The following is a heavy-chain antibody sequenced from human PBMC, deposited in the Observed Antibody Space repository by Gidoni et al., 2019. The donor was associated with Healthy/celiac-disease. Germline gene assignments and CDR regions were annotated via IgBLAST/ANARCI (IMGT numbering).Heavy chain of an antibody. V-gene: IGHV4-34*01. Sequence: QVQLQQWGAGLLKPSETHTDLLSPLKQTLYRPQGVALHRPDVYYWSWIRQPPGKGLEWIGEINHSGSTNYNPSLKSRVTISVDTSKNQFSLKLSSVTAADTAVYYCARGSDWFDPWGQGTLVTVSS. J-gene: IGHJ5*02. CDR1: KQTLYRPQGVALHRPDVYY. CDR3: ARGSDWFDP. CDR2: INHSGST.